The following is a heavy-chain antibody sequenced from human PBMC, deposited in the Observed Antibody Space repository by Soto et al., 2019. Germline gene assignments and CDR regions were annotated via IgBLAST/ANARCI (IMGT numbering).Heavy chain of an antibody. J-gene: IGHJ4*02. D-gene: IGHD2-15*01. CDR1: GGTFSSYA. CDR2: IIPIFGTA. V-gene: IGHV1-69*06. Sequence: QVQLVQSGAEVKKPGSSVKVSCKASGGTFSSYAISWVRQAPGQGLEWMGGIIPIFGTANYAQKFQGRDTITADKSSSTAYMELSSRRSEDTAVYYFARGYCSGGICYSSLYYFDYWGQGTLFTDSS. CDR3: ARGYCSGGICYSSLYYFDY.